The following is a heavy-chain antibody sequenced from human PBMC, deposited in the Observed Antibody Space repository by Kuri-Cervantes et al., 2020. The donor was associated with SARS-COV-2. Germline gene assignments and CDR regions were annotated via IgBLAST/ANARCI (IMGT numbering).Heavy chain of an antibody. D-gene: IGHD3-22*01. J-gene: IGHJ3*01. CDR1: GDRFTSYW. CDR2: TDPSDSYT. V-gene: IGHV5-10-1*01. Sequence: KVSCKDSGDRFTSYWISWVRQMPGKGLEWMGRTDPSDSYTHYSPSFQGHVTISIDKSINTAYLQWSSLNASDTAMYYCGSLYDSSGYSDAFDLWGQGTMVTVSS. CDR3: GSLYDSSGYSDAFDL.